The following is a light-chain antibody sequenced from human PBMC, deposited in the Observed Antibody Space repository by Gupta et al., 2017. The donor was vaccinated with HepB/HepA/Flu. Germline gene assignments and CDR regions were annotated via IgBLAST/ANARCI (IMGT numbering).Light chain of an antibody. V-gene: IGKV3-11*01. CDR2: DAS. J-gene: IGKJ4*01. Sequence: EIVLTQFPATLSLSPGERATLSCRASQNIYNYLAWYQQKPGQAPRLLIYDASNRATVIKVRFSGSGSGTDFTLTSRRLEDEDFDGYGAQQRSNWPFGGGTKVEIK. CDR3: QQRSNWP. CDR1: QNIYNY.